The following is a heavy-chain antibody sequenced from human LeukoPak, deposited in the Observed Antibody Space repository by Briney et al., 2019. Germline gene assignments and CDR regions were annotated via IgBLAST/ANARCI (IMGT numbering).Heavy chain of an antibody. CDR3: AKFPSYDSSGHDGFDV. CDR1: GVIFKNHT. CDR2: TSGSGGTK. Sequence: GGSLRLSCAASGVIFKNHTMSWVRQAPGEGLEWVSATSGSGGTKFYADSVKGRFTISRDNSKDTLYLQMNSLRAEDAATYFCAKFPSYDSSGHDGFDVWGQGTRVTVSS. D-gene: IGHD3-22*01. J-gene: IGHJ3*01. V-gene: IGHV3-23*01.